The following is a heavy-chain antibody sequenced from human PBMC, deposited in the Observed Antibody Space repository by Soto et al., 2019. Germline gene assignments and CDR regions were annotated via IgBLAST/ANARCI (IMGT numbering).Heavy chain of an antibody. CDR3: ARHGPPLAY. CDR2: ISAYNGNR. CDR1: GYTFNSYG. V-gene: IGHV1-18*01. Sequence: QVQLVQSGAEVKKPGASVKVSCKASGYTFNSYGISWVRQAPGQGLEWMGWISAYNGNRNYAQKCQGRVTMTTDPYTRTDYMELRSLRSDDTAVYHCARHGPPLAYWGQGTPVTVSS. J-gene: IGHJ4*02.